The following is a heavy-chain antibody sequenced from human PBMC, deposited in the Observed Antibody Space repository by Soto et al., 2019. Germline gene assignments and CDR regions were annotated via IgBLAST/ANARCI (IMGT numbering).Heavy chain of an antibody. CDR3: VRDCSGGGCYSDYGMDV. Sequence: QVQLQESGPGLVKPSETLSLTCTVSGDSISSFYWSWIRQTAGKGLEWIGRLYVSGSTDYNPSLKSRASMSVDRSKNQFSLKLTSVTAADTAVYYCVRDCSGGGCYSDYGMDVWGQGTTVTVSS. CDR2: LYVSGST. J-gene: IGHJ6*02. CDR1: GDSISSFY. V-gene: IGHV4-4*07. D-gene: IGHD2-15*01.